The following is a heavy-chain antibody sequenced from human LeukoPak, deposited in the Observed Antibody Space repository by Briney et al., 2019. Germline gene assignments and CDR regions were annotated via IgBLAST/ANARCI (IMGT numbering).Heavy chain of an antibody. CDR1: GFTLSSYA. CDR3: ARGIPTMYFYDGSGYSVSDYFDY. J-gene: IGHJ4*02. CDR2: ISGSGGST. D-gene: IGHD3-22*01. V-gene: IGHV3-23*01. Sequence: QAGGSLRLSCAASGFTLSSYAMSWVRQAPGNGLEWVSAISGSGGSTYYADSVKGRFTISRDNSKNTLYLQMNSLRAEDTAVYYCARGIPTMYFYDGSGYSVSDYFDYWGQGTLVTVSS.